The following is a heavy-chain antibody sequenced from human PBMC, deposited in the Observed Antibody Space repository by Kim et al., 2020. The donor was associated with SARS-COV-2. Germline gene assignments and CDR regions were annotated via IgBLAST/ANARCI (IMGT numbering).Heavy chain of an antibody. Sequence: SETLSLTCTVSGGSIFSYYWSWIRQTPGKGLESIGYIYYTGITTYNPSLRSRVTMSVDSSKNQFSLKLSSVTAADTAVYYCARQTWDMMNTLYYFDYWGGETVVTVTS. CDR1: GGSIFSYY. J-gene: IGHJ4*02. D-gene: IGHD1-26*01. V-gene: IGHV4-59*08. CDR2: IYYTGIT. CDR3: ARQTWDMMNTLYYFDY.